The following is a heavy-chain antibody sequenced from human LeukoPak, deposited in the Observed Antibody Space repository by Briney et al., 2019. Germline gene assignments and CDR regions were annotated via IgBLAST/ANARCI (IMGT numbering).Heavy chain of an antibody. CDR1: GYSISSGYY. J-gene: IGHJ6*03. CDR3: ARDYYYMDV. Sequence: SETLSLTCAVSGYSISSGYYWGWIRQPPGKGLEWIGEINHRGSTNYSPSLKSRVTISVDTSKNQFSLKLSSVTAADTAVYYCARDYYYMDVWGKGTTVTVSS. CDR2: INHRGST. V-gene: IGHV4-38-2*02.